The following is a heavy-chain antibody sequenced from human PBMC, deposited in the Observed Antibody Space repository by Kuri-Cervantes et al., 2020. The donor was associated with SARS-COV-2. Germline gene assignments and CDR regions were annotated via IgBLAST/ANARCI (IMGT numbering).Heavy chain of an antibody. CDR3: ARCRFGDYLDAFDI. Sequence: SVKVSCKASGGIVSSYAISWVRQAPGQGREWMGGIIPIFGTAKYAQKFQGRVTITTDESTSKAYMELSSMRSADTAVYYCARCRFGDYLDAFDIWGQGTMVTVSS. J-gene: IGHJ3*02. CDR2: IIPIFGTA. D-gene: IGHD3-10*01. V-gene: IGHV1-69*05. CDR1: GGIVSSYA.